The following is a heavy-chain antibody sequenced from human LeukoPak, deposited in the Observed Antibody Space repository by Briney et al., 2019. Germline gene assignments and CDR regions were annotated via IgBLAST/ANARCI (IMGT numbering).Heavy chain of an antibody. V-gene: IGHV4-34*01. J-gene: IGHJ5*02. Sequence: SETLSLTCAVYGGSFSDYYWSWIRQPPGKGLEWIGEINHSGSTDYNPSLKSRVTISIDKSKNHFSLKLTSVTAADTAIYYCARDCYNWNVDAFDPWGQGTLVTVSS. CDR1: GGSFSDYY. D-gene: IGHD1-20*01. CDR2: INHSGST. CDR3: ARDCYNWNVDAFDP.